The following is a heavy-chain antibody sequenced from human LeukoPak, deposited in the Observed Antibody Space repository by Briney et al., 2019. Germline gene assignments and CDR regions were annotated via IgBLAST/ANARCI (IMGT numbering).Heavy chain of an antibody. CDR1: GGSISSYY. J-gene: IGHJ4*01. Sequence: SETLSLTCTVSGGSISSYYWSWIRQPPGKGLEWIGYIHYSGSTNYNPSLKSRVSISLDTSKNQFSLKVNSVTAADTAVYYCARVASSGWSGGPFEYWGHGTLVTVSS. V-gene: IGHV4-59*01. CDR2: IHYSGST. D-gene: IGHD6-19*01. CDR3: ARVASSGWSGGPFEY.